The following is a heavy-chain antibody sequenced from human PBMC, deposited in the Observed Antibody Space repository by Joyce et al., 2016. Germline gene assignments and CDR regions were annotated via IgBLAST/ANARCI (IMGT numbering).Heavy chain of an antibody. D-gene: IGHD3-3*01. Sequence: QVQLVQSGAEVKKPGASVKVSCKASGYTFTSYYLQWVRQAPGQRLEWMGILNPTPGSTTSTQKFQGRVTMTRDTSTSTVYMELNSLRSEDTAVYYCARDTIFLEDWGQGTLVTVSS. CDR2: LNPTPGST. CDR3: ARDTIFLED. V-gene: IGHV1-46*01. J-gene: IGHJ4*02. CDR1: GYTFTSYY.